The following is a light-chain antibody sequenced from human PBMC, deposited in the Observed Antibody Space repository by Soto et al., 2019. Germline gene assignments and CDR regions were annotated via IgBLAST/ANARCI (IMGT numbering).Light chain of an antibody. V-gene: IGKV1-27*01. CDR1: QGITNY. CDR3: QKYNSAPLT. CDR2: AAS. Sequence: DIQMTQSPSSLSASVGDRVTITCRASQGITNYLAWYQQKPGKVPKILIYAASTVPSGGPSRVRGSVSGTDFTLTISSLQPEDVATYYCQKYNSAPLTFGGGTKVEIK. J-gene: IGKJ4*01.